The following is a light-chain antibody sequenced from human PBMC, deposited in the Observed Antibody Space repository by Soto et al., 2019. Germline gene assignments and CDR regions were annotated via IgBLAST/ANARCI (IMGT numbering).Light chain of an antibody. CDR1: SSDVGGYNY. Sequence: QSALTQPPSASGSPGQSVTISCTGTSSDVGGYNYVSWYQQHPGKAPKLMIYEVSKRPSGVPDRFSGSKSGNTASLTVSGLQAEDEADYYCSSYAGRNNLVFGGGTKVTV. CDR3: SSYAGRNNLV. V-gene: IGLV2-8*01. J-gene: IGLJ2*01. CDR2: EVS.